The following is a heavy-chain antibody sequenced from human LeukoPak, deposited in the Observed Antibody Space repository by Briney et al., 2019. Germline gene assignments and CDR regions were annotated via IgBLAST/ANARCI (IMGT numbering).Heavy chain of an antibody. Sequence: GGSLRLSCAASGFILSDYNMNWVRLAPGKGLEWVSFITISGTYITYADSVKGRFTISRDNAKNSLYLQMNSLRAEDTAVYYCARDLSATARAYDYWGQGTLVTVSS. D-gene: IGHD2-15*01. CDR3: ARDLSATARAYDY. CDR2: ITISGTYI. J-gene: IGHJ4*02. CDR1: GFILSDYN. V-gene: IGHV3-21*01.